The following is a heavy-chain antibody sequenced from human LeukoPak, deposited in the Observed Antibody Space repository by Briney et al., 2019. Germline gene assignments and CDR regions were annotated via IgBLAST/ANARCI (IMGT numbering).Heavy chain of an antibody. CDR3: ARDLVTVTKGFDI. CDR1: TDSFSSHY. CDR2: ISYIGST. V-gene: IGHV4-59*11. D-gene: IGHD4-17*01. Sequence: SGTLSLTCAVSTDSFSSHYWTWIRQPPGKGLEWIGYISYIGSTNYNPSLKSRVTISMDTSKNQFSLKPSSVTAADTAVYYCARDLVTVTKGFDIWGQGTMVSVSS. J-gene: IGHJ3*02.